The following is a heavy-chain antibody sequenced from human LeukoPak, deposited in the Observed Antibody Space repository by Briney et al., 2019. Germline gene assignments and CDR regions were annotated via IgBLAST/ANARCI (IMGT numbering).Heavy chain of an antibody. CDR2: IYYSGST. Sequence: SETLSLTCTVSGGSISSGGYYWSWIRQPPGKGLEWIGYIYYSGSTYYNPSLKSRVTISVDTSKNQFSLKLSSVTAADTAVYYCARARRWEPVDYWGQGTLVTVSS. D-gene: IGHD1-26*01. CDR3: ARARRWEPVDY. J-gene: IGHJ4*02. CDR1: GGSISSGGYY. V-gene: IGHV4-30-4*08.